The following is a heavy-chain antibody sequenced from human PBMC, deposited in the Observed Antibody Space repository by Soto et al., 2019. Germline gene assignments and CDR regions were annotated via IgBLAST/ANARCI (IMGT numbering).Heavy chain of an antibody. CDR2: INPFDGSR. V-gene: IGHV1-46*03. CDR3: SIVAPGETSPFVH. Sequence: ASVKVSCKASGYIFTSYYIHWVRQAPGQGLEWMGWINPFDGSRMFAQSFQGRVTMTRDTSTSTVYMEVSSLRSEDTAVYYCSIVAPGETSPFVHWG. J-gene: IGHJ4*01. D-gene: IGHD2-21*01. CDR1: GYIFTSYY.